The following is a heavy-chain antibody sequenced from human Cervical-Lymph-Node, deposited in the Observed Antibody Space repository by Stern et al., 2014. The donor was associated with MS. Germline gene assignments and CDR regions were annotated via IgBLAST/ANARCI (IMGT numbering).Heavy chain of an antibody. D-gene: IGHD5-24*01. Sequence: QVQLVQSGAEVKKPGSSVKVSCKASGGTFSSNAISWVRQAPGQGLEWMGGTMPIFGTTNYAQKFQGRVTITADESTSTAYMELSSLRSEDTAVYYCARDDVEMATPFDYWGQGTLVTVSS. CDR1: GGTFSSNA. V-gene: IGHV1-69*12. CDR2: TMPIFGTT. CDR3: ARDDVEMATPFDY. J-gene: IGHJ4*02.